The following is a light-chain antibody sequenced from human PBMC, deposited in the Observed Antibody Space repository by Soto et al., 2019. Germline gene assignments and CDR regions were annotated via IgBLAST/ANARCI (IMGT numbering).Light chain of an antibody. CDR2: DAS. CDR1: QSMNDW. V-gene: IGKV1-5*01. J-gene: IGKJ1*01. CDR3: LRYNAFSQT. Sequence: DLQMTQSPSTLSASVGDRVTITCRASQSMNDWLAWYQQKPGKAPKVLIYDASSLQSGVQSRFSGSGSGTEFTLTLGSLQPDDVATYYCLRYNAFSQTFGQGTKVEI.